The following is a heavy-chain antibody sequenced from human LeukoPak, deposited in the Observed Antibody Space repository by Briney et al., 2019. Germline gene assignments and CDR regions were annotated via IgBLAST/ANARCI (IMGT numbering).Heavy chain of an antibody. J-gene: IGHJ4*02. V-gene: IGHV4-30-4*01. CDR3: ARHGNRFTVTFFDY. CDR1: GDSMNSVDHY. D-gene: IGHD4-17*01. Sequence: SETLSLTCTVSGDSMNSVDHYWSWICQPPGKGLQWIGYIYYTGDTYYNPSLKSRVTISVDTSKNQFSLKLNSVTAADTSVYYCARHGNRFTVTFFDYWGQGALVTVSS. CDR2: IYYTGDT.